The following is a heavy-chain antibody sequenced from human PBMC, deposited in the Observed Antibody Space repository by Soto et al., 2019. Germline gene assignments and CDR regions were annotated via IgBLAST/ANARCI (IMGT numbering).Heavy chain of an antibody. CDR3: ARRGLRVKHSTRYYGMDV. J-gene: IGHJ6*02. CDR1: GYTFTSYD. Sequence: ASVKVSCKASGYTFTSYDINWVRQATGQGLEWMGWMNPNSGNTGYAQKFQGRVTMTRNTSISTAYMELSSLRSEDTAVYYCARRGLRVKHSTRYYGMDVWGQGNTVTVSS. D-gene: IGHD1-26*01. CDR2: MNPNSGNT. V-gene: IGHV1-8*01.